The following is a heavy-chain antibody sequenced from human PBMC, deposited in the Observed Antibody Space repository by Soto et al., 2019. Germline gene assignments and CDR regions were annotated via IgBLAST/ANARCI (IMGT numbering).Heavy chain of an antibody. CDR3: ARGGGSLNY. CDR1: GFTFGVSA. Sequence: DVQLVESGGGLVKPGGSLRLSCEASGFTFGVSAMNWVRQAPGKGLEWVSSINGGSTSVHYADSVKGRFTISRDNANNSLSLQLNNLRVEDTAVYYCARGGGSLNYWGQGTLVSVSS. CDR2: INGGSTSV. D-gene: IGHD2-15*01. V-gene: IGHV3-21*02. J-gene: IGHJ4*02.